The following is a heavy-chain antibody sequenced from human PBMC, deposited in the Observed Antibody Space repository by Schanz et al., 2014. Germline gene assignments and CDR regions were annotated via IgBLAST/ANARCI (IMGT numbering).Heavy chain of an antibody. D-gene: IGHD2-2*01. CDR1: GFTFSSYA. J-gene: IGHJ5*02. V-gene: IGHV3-30*04. CDR3: ARESSYDIVLVPGAVFDP. CDR2: IPFDGSQK. Sequence: QVQLVESGGGVVQPGRSLRLSCAASGFTFSSYALHWVRQAPGKGLEWVAFIPFDGSQKFYADSVKGRFTISRDNSKTTVNLQMNSLIPGDTAVYCCARESSYDIVLVPGAVFDPWGQGILVTVSS.